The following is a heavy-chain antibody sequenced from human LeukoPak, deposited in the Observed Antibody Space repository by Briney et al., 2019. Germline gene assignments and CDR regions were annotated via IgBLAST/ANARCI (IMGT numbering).Heavy chain of an antibody. Sequence: GGPLRLSCAASGFPFSNAWMSWVRQAPGKGVEWVGRIKSKTDGGTSDYAAPVKGRFTISGDDSKHTMYLQMNSLKTEDTAVYYCTTDWMTTVTTRVYYYYGMDVWGQGTTVTVSS. CDR2: IKSKTDGGTS. V-gene: IGHV3-15*01. J-gene: IGHJ6*02. CDR1: GFPFSNAW. D-gene: IGHD4-11*01. CDR3: TTDWMTTVTTRVYYYYGMDV.